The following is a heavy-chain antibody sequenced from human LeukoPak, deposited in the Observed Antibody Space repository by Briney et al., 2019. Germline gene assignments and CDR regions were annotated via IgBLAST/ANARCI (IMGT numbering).Heavy chain of an antibody. Sequence: SETLSLTCTVSGASISSPFWTWIRQSPERGLEWIGYIYYGGDTSYSPSLKSRVTISLDTSKNQFSLNLSSVTAADTAVYYCARTGDPMVRGEGAFDIWGQGTMVTVSS. CDR2: IYYGGDT. J-gene: IGHJ3*02. V-gene: IGHV4-59*08. D-gene: IGHD3-10*01. CDR1: GASISSPF. CDR3: ARTGDPMVRGEGAFDI.